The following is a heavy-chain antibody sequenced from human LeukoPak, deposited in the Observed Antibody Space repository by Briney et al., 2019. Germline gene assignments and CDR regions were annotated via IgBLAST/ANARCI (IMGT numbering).Heavy chain of an antibody. CDR2: IYYSGST. V-gene: IGHV4-30-4*08. Sequence: PSQTLSLTCTVSGGSISSGDYYWSWIRQPPGKGLEWIGYIYYSGSTYYNPSLKSRVTISVDTSKNQFSLKLSSVTAADTAVYYCARGIVVPAAMGFDLWGQGTLVTVSS. J-gene: IGHJ5*02. CDR3: ARGIVVPAAMGFDL. D-gene: IGHD2-2*01. CDR1: GGSISSGDYY.